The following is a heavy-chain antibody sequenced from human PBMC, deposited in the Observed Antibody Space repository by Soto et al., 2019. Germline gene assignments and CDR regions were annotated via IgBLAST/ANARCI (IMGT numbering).Heavy chain of an antibody. Sequence: GXSVKDSCKASGYTFTGYYMHWVRQAPVQGLEWMGWINPNSGGTNYAQKFQGWVTMTRDTSISTAYMELSRLRSDDTAVYYCAREASSGWTKSGYYYYYGMDVWGQGTTVTVSS. CDR1: GYTFTGYY. CDR3: AREASSGWTKSGYYYYYGMDV. D-gene: IGHD6-19*01. J-gene: IGHJ6*02. V-gene: IGHV1-2*04. CDR2: INPNSGGT.